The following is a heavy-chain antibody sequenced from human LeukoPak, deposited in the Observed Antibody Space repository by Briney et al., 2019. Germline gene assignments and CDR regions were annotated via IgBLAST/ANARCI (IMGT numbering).Heavy chain of an antibody. J-gene: IGHJ2*01. CDR1: GGSFSGYY. V-gene: IGHV4-34*01. Sequence: SETLSLTCAVYGGSFSGYYWSWIRQPPGKGLEWIGEINHSGSTNYNPSLKSRVTISVDTSKNQFSLKLSSVTAADTAVYYCXXXGVAVALGWYFDLWGRGTLVTVSS. CDR3: XXXGVAVALGWYFDL. D-gene: IGHD6-19*01. CDR2: INHSGST.